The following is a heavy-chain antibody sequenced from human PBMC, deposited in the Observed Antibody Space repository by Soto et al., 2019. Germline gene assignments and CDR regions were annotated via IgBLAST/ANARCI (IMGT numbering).Heavy chain of an antibody. J-gene: IGHJ6*01. CDR3: ATELIAKYGMDV. Sequence: EVQLVESGGGLVQPGGSLRLSCAASGFTVSGNYVAWVRQAPGKGLEWVSVIYTDDNIYYADSVTGRFTISRDNSKNTFYLQINRLRVEDTAVYYCATELIAKYGMDVWGQWTTVTVSS. D-gene: IGHD2-21*01. V-gene: IGHV3-53*01. CDR2: IYTDDNI. CDR1: GFTVSGNY.